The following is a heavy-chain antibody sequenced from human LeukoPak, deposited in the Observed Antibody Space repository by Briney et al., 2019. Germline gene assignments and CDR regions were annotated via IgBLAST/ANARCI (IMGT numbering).Heavy chain of an antibody. CDR3: ARVGYCSSTSCLGTYFDY. V-gene: IGHV4-61*02. J-gene: IGHJ4*02. CDR2: IYTSGST. Sequence: PSQTLSLTCTVSGGSISSGSYYWSWIRQPAGKGLEWIGRIYTSGSTNYNPSLKSRVTISVDTSKNQFSLKLSSVTAADTAVHYCARVGYCSSTSCLGTYFDYWGQGTLVTVSS. CDR1: GGSISSGSYY. D-gene: IGHD2-2*03.